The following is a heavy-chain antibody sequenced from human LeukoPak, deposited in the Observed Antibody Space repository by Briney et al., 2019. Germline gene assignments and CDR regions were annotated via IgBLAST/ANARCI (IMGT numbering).Heavy chain of an antibody. CDR2: IYHSGST. CDR3: ARTDIVATIFDY. CDR1: GGSISSSNW. Sequence: SGTLSLTCAVSGGSISSSNWWSWVRRPPGKGLEWIGEIYHSGSTNYNPSLKNRVTISVDKSKNQFSLKLSSVTAADTAVYYCARTDIVATIFDYWGQGTLVTVSS. D-gene: IGHD5-12*01. J-gene: IGHJ4*02. V-gene: IGHV4-4*02.